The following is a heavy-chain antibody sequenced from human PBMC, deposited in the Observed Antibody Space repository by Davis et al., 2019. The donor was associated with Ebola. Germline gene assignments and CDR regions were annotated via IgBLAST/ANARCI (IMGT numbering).Heavy chain of an antibody. V-gene: IGHV3-30-3*01. D-gene: IGHD5-12*01. CDR3: ATQDWGGYDPDY. Sequence: GESLKIPCAVPGFTFSSYSIHRVRQAPGKGLEWVAVISYDGSNKYYADSVKGRFTISRDNAKNSLYLQMNSLRAEDTAVYYCATQDWGGYDPDYWGQGTLVTVSS. CDR2: ISYDGSNK. J-gene: IGHJ4*02. CDR1: GFTFSSYS.